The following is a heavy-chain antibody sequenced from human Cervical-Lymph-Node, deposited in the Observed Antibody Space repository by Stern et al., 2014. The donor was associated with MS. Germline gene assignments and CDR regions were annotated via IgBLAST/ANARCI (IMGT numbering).Heavy chain of an antibody. CDR2: IYYSGTT. CDR3: ARATDL. Sequence: VHLVESGPGLLRPSETLSLTCTVSGASITSYYWSWIRQPPGKGLEWIGYIYYSGTTNYNASLKGRVAISIDTSKTKFSLRLSSVTAADTAVYYCARATDLWGQGTLVTVSS. CDR1: GASITSYY. V-gene: IGHV4-59*01. J-gene: IGHJ5*02.